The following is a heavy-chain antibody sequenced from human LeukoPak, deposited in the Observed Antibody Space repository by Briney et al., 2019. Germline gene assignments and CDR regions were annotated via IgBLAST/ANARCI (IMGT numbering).Heavy chain of an antibody. J-gene: IGHJ5*02. V-gene: IGHV5-51*01. CDR1: GYSFTSYW. CDR3: ARGHPTKYYDILTGTNGFDP. Sequence: GESLKISCKGSGYSFTSYWIGWVRQMPGKGLEWMGIIYPGDSDTRYSPSFQGQVTISADKSISTAYLQWSSLKASDTAMYYCARGHPTKYYDILTGTNGFDPWGQGTRVTVSS. CDR2: IYPGDSDT. D-gene: IGHD3-9*01.